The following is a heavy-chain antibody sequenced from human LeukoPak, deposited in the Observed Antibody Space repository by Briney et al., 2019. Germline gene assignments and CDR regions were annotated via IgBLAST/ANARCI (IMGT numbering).Heavy chain of an antibody. Sequence: GASVKVSCKASGYTFTSYGINWVRQAPGQGLEWMGRISAHNGNANYAQKFQGRVTMTTDTLATTAYMELRSLRSDDTAVYYCARGGITSLLNWFDPWGQGILVTVSS. V-gene: IGHV1-18*01. J-gene: IGHJ5*02. CDR1: GYTFTSYG. CDR2: ISAHNGNA. D-gene: IGHD3-16*01. CDR3: ARGGITSLLNWFDP.